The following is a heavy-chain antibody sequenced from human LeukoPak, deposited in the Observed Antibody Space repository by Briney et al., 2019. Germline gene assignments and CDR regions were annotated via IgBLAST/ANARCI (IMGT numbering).Heavy chain of an antibody. D-gene: IGHD6-25*01. CDR3: ARERTPGSGYGVDY. V-gene: IGHV4-59*01. CDR1: GGSISSYY. J-gene: IGHJ4*02. Sequence: PSETLSLTCTVSGGSISSYYWSWIRQPPGKGLEWIGYIYYSGSTNYNPSLKSRVTISVETSKNQFSLKLSSVTAADTAVYYCARERTPGSGYGVDYWGQGTVVTVSS. CDR2: IYYSGST.